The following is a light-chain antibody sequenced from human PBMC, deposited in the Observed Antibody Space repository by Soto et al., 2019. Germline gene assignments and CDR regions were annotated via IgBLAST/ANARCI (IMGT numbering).Light chain of an antibody. Sequence: QSVLTQPPSASGSPGQSVTISCTGTSSDVGGSNFVSWYQQHPGEAPKVIIYGVNERPSGVPDRFSGSRSGNTASLTVSGLQAEDEADYYCSSYAGDNNVVFGGGTKVTVL. J-gene: IGLJ2*01. CDR1: SSDVGGSNF. CDR2: GVN. V-gene: IGLV2-8*01. CDR3: SSYAGDNNVV.